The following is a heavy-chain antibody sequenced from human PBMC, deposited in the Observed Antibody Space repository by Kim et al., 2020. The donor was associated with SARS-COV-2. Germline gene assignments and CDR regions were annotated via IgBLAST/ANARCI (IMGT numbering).Heavy chain of an antibody. D-gene: IGHD1-7*01. J-gene: IGHJ5*02. Sequence: ASVKVSCKASGYTFTGYYMHWVRQAPGQGLEWMGWINPNSGGTNYAQKFQGRVTMTRDTSISTAYMELSRLRSDDTAVYYCARDPAGTSWFDPWGQGTLVTVSS. V-gene: IGHV1-2*02. CDR1: GYTFTGYY. CDR3: ARDPAGTSWFDP. CDR2: INPNSGGT.